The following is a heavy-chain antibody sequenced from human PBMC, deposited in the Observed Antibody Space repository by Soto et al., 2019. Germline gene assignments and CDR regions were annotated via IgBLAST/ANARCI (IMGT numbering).Heavy chain of an antibody. Sequence: ASVKISCKASGYPSTRYSIHWVRRAPVQRLEWMGWINTGNGNTKYSQKFGAGVTITMDTSATTAYIELSSLRSEDTAVYYCARDRVNWNSRRYGTDVWGQGTTVTVSS. D-gene: IGHD1-7*01. CDR1: GYPSTRYS. CDR3: ARDRVNWNSRRYGTDV. CDR2: INTGNGNT. V-gene: IGHV1-3*04. J-gene: IGHJ6*02.